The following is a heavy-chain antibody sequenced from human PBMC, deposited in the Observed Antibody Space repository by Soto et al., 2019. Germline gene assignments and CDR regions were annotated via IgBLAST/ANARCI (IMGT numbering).Heavy chain of an antibody. Sequence: EVQLLESGGGLVHPGGSLRLSCGVSGFTFSNYAMSWVRQAPGKGLEWVSAINIGGDTTYYADSVKGRFTMSRDNSKNTLYLQMNSLRAEDTAVYYCAKLLVTQMPYYYYGLDVWGQGTTVTVSS. CDR2: INIGGDTT. D-gene: IGHD2-21*02. CDR3: AKLLVTQMPYYYYGLDV. CDR1: GFTFSNYA. V-gene: IGHV3-23*01. J-gene: IGHJ6*02.